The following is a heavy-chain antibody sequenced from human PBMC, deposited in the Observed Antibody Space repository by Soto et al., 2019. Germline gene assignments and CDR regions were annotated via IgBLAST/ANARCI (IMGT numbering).Heavy chain of an antibody. CDR1: AGSISSSNL. Sequence: SETLSLTCAVSAGSISSSNLWTWVRQPPGKGLEWIGEIFHSGSTYNNPSLKTRVTISVDKSKNQFSLKLSSVTAADTAVYYCARVNSGSYSDYWGQGTLVTVSS. J-gene: IGHJ4*02. D-gene: IGHD1-26*01. V-gene: IGHV4-4*02. CDR3: ARVNSGSYSDY. CDR2: IFHSGST.